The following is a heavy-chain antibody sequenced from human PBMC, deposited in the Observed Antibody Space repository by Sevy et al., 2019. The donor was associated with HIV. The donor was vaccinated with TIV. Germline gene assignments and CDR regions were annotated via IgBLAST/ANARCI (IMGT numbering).Heavy chain of an antibody. V-gene: IGHV3-23*01. D-gene: IGHD2-8*01. Sequence: GGSLRLSCAASGFTFSKYSMSWVRQPPGKGLEWVSTLSFGCGEVNYADSVKGRFTISRDNSKSSVYLQMNNLRPEDTAVYYCAREGCSKPHDYWGQGTLVTVSS. CDR2: LSFGCGEV. CDR3: AREGCSKPHDY. J-gene: IGHJ4*02. CDR1: GFTFSKYS.